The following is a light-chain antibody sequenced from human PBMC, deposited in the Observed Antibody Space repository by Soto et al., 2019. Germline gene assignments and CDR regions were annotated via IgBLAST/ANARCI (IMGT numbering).Light chain of an antibody. CDR2: DVS. CDR1: SSDVGGYNY. CDR3: CSYAGSYV. Sequence: SSLTQPRSVSGSPGQSVTISCTRTSSDVGGYNYVSWYQQHPGKAPKLMIYDVSKRPSGVPDRFSGSKSGNTASLTISGLQAEDEADYYCCSYAGSYVFGTGTKVTVL. J-gene: IGLJ1*01. V-gene: IGLV2-11*01.